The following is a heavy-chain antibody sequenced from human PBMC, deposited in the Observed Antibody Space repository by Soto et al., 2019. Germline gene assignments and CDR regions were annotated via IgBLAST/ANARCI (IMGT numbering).Heavy chain of an antibody. CDR3: ARDSVVVPAASGLYYYYAMDV. V-gene: IGHV1-18*01. Sequence: GASVKVSCKASGYTFTSYGISWVRQAPGQGLEWMGWISAYNGNTNYAQKLQGRVTMTTDTSTSTAYMELRSLRSDDTAVYYCARDSVVVPAASGLYYYYAMDVCREATTLTVYS. CDR2: ISAYNGNT. J-gene: IGHJ6*04. CDR1: GYTFTSYG. D-gene: IGHD2-2*01.